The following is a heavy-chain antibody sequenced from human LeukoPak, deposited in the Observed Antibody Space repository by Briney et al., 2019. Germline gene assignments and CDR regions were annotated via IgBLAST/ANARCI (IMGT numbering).Heavy chain of an antibody. CDR3: ARDLLDITIFGVVVDQEFDY. CDR1: GYTFTSYY. J-gene: IGHJ4*02. CDR2: INPSGGST. D-gene: IGHD3-3*01. V-gene: IGHV1-46*01. Sequence: GASVKVSCKASGYTFTSYYMHWVRQAPGQGLEWMGIINPSGGSTSYAQRFQGRVTMTRDTSTSTVYMELSSLRSEDTAVYYCARDLLDITIFGVVVDQEFDYWGQGTLVTVSS.